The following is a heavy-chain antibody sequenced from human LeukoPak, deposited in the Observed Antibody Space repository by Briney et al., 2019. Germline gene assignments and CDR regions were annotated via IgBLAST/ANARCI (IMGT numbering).Heavy chain of an antibody. D-gene: IGHD6-6*01. Sequence: SETLFLTCTVSGGSISSSSYYWGWIRQPPGKGLEWIGSIYYSGSTYYNPSLKSRVTISVDTSKNQFSLKLSSVTAADTAVYYCARPRGEQLEDFDIWGQGTMVTVSS. CDR2: IYYSGST. CDR3: ARPRGEQLEDFDI. CDR1: GGSISSSSYY. V-gene: IGHV4-39*01. J-gene: IGHJ3*02.